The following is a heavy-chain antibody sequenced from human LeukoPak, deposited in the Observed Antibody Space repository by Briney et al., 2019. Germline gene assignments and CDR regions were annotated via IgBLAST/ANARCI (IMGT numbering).Heavy chain of an antibody. V-gene: IGHV3-23*01. J-gene: IGHJ6*02. D-gene: IGHD2-2*01. Sequence: PGGSLRLSCAASGFTFSSYAMSWVRQAPGKGLEWVSAISGSGGSTYYADSVKGRFTISRDNSKNTLYLQMNSLRAEDTAVYYCARDGMRYCSSTSCHIKYGMDVWGQGTTVTVSS. CDR2: ISGSGGST. CDR3: ARDGMRYCSSTSCHIKYGMDV. CDR1: GFTFSSYA.